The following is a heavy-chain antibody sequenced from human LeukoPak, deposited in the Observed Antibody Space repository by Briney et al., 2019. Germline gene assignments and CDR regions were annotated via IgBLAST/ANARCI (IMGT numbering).Heavy chain of an antibody. CDR3: TKDHRIPNMYSRRLPFWY. Sequence: GGSLRLSCTASGFTFGDYAMSWFRQAPGKGLEWVGFIRSKAYGGTTEYAASVKGRFTISRDDSKSIAYLQMNSLKTEDTAVYYCTKDHRIPNMYSRRLPFWYLGQGTLVTVSS. CDR2: IRSKAYGGTT. D-gene: IGHD6-13*01. CDR1: GFTFGDYA. V-gene: IGHV3-49*03. J-gene: IGHJ4*02.